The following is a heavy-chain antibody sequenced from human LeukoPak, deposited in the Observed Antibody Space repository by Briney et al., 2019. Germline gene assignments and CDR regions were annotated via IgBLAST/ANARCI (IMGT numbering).Heavy chain of an antibody. CDR3: AREEVGATGQRAFDI. Sequence: SETLSLTCTVSGGSISSYYWSWIRQPPGKGLEWIGYIYYSGSTNYNPSLKSRVTISVDTSKNQFSLKLSSVTAADTAVYYCAREEVGATGQRAFDIWGQGTMVTVSS. V-gene: IGHV4-59*01. CDR2: IYYSGST. CDR1: GGSISSYY. D-gene: IGHD1-26*01. J-gene: IGHJ3*02.